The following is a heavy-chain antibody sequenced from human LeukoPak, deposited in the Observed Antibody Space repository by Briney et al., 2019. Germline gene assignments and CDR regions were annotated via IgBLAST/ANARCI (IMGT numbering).Heavy chain of an antibody. V-gene: IGHV4-59*08. J-gene: IGHJ5*02. CDR3: ARLVAVTGTVDWFDP. Sequence: PSETLSLTCVVSGGSISGYHWSWIRQPPGKGLEWIGYIYYKGITNYNPSLKSRVTISLDMSKTQFSLNLSSVTAADTAVYYCARLVAVTGTVDWFDPWGQGTVVTVSS. CDR1: GGSISGYH. CDR2: IYYKGIT. D-gene: IGHD2-21*02.